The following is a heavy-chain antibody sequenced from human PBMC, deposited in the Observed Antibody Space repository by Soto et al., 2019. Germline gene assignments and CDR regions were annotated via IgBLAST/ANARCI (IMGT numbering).Heavy chain of an antibody. V-gene: IGHV5-51*01. D-gene: IGHD2-2*01. Sequence: GESLKISGKGSGFSFTSYWIGWVRQMPGKGLEWMGIIYPGDSDTRYSPSFQGQVTISADKSISTAYLQWSSLKASDTAMYYCARLVGDSTNRDDYYYYMDVWGKGTTVTVSS. J-gene: IGHJ6*03. CDR1: GFSFTSYW. CDR3: ARLVGDSTNRDDYYYYMDV. CDR2: IYPGDSDT.